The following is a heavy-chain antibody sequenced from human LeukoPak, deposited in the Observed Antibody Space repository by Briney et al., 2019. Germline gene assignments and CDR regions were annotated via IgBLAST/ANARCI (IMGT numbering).Heavy chain of an antibody. V-gene: IGHV3-48*01. Sequence: GGFLRLSCAASGFTFSSYSMNWVRQAPGKGLEWVSYISSSSSTIYYADSVKGRFTISRDNAKNSLYLQMNSLRAEDTAVYYCASFDSSSSPDVWGKGTTVTVSS. CDR1: GFTFSSYS. CDR2: ISSSSSTI. D-gene: IGHD6-6*01. CDR3: ASFDSSSSPDV. J-gene: IGHJ6*04.